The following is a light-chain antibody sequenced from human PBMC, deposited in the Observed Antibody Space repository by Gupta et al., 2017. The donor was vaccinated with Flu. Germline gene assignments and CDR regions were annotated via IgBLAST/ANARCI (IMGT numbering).Light chain of an antibody. CDR3: QQYSTYPWT. V-gene: IGKV1-5*03. Sequence: GDRVTVTCRANERFSNWLAWFQQKPGTAPKSLIYRASRLESGVPSRFSGSGSGTEFTLTISSLQPDDFATYYCQQYSTYPWTFGQGTRVEIK. J-gene: IGKJ1*01. CDR2: RAS. CDR1: ERFSNW.